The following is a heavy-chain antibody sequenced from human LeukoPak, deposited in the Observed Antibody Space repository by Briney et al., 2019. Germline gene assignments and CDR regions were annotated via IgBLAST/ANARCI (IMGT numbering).Heavy chain of an antibody. CDR3: ARVGRFLEWLLWDY. CDR2: ISAYDGNT. Sequence: ASVKVSCKASGYTFTSYGISWVRQAPGQGLEWMGWISAYDGNTNYAQKLQGRVTMTTDTSTSTAYMELRSLRSDDTAVYYCARVGRFLEWLLWDYWGQGTLVTVSS. V-gene: IGHV1-18*01. CDR1: GYTFTSYG. J-gene: IGHJ4*02. D-gene: IGHD3-3*01.